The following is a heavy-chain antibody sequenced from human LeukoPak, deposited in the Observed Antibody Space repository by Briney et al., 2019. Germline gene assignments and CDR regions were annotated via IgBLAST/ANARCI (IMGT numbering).Heavy chain of an antibody. CDR1: GFTFSSYS. CDR2: ISSSSSTI. Sequence: GGSLRLSCAASGFTFSSYSMNWVRQAPGKGLEWVSYISSSSSTIYYADSVKGRFTISRDNAKNSLYLQMNSLRAEDTAVYYCARDTYSSGWYGHDAFDIWGQETMVTVSS. J-gene: IGHJ3*02. V-gene: IGHV3-48*04. D-gene: IGHD6-19*01. CDR3: ARDTYSSGWYGHDAFDI.